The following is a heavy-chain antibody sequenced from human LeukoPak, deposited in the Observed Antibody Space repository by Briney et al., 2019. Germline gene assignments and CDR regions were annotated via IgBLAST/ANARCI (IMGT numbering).Heavy chain of an antibody. CDR3: ARKKMVRGAASVGYYYYYMDV. D-gene: IGHD3-10*01. CDR2: INPNSGGT. Sequence: ASVKVSCKASGYTFTGYYMRWVRQAPGQGLEWMGRINPNSGGTNYAQKFQGRVTMTRDTSISTAYMELSRLRSDDTAVYYCARKKMVRGAASVGYYYYYMDVWGKGTTVTVSS. V-gene: IGHV1-2*06. J-gene: IGHJ6*03. CDR1: GYTFTGYY.